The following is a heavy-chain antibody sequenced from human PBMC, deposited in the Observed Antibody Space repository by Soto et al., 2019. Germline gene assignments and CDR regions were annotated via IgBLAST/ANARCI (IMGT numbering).Heavy chain of an antibody. J-gene: IGHJ4*02. D-gene: IGHD3-10*01. CDR1: GGTFSSYA. CDR2: IIPIFGTA. CDR3: AREVVRGVIISQFDY. Sequence: QVQLVQSGAEVKKPGSSVKVSCKASGGTFSSYAISWVRQAPGQGLEWMGGIIPIFGTANYAQKFQGRVTITAAESTRTAYMELSSLRSEDTAVYYCAREVVRGVIISQFDYWGQGTLVTVSS. V-gene: IGHV1-69*01.